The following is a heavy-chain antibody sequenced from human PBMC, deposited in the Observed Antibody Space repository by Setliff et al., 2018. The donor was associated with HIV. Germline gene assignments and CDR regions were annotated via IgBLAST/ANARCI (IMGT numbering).Heavy chain of an antibody. J-gene: IGHJ4*02. D-gene: IGHD3-10*01. CDR3: ARAGFGELFPEVFDY. CDR1: GGSISNPNYH. Sequence: KPSETLSLTCTVSGGSISNPNYHWSWIRQPAGKGLEWIGRLYPTGTTNYNPSLKSRVSISVDTSKNQFPLRLSSVTATDTAVYYCARAGFGELFPEVFDYWGQGALVTVSS. V-gene: IGHV4-61*02. CDR2: LYPTGTT.